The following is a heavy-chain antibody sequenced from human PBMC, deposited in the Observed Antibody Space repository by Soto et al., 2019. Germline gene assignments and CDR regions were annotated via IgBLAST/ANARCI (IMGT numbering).Heavy chain of an antibody. CDR3: AKDLSGYTPEYAFDI. CDR1: GFTFSSYG. J-gene: IGHJ3*02. Sequence: PGGSLRLSCAASGFTFSSYGMHWVRQAPGKGLEWVAVISYDGSNKYYADSVKGRFTISRDNSKNTLYLQMNSLRAEDTAVYYCAKDLSGYTPEYAFDIWGQGTMVTVSS. D-gene: IGHD3-16*02. CDR2: ISYDGSNK. V-gene: IGHV3-30*18.